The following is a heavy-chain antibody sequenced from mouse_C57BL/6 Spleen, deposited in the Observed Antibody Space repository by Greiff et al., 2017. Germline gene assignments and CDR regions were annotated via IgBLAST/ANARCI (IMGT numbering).Heavy chain of an antibody. D-gene: IGHD1-1*01. Sequence: EVQLQQSGAELVRPGASVKLSCTASGFNIKDYYMHWVKQRPEQGLEWIGRIDPEDGDTEYAPKFQGKATMTADTSSNTAYLQRSSLTSEDTAVYYCTTITVVATGFDYWGQGTTLTVSS. CDR1: GFNIKDYY. J-gene: IGHJ2*01. CDR3: TTITVVATGFDY. CDR2: IDPEDGDT. V-gene: IGHV14-1*01.